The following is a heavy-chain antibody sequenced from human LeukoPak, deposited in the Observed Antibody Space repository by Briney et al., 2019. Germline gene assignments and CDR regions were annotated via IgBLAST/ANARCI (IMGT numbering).Heavy chain of an antibody. CDR2: ISVSGNT. CDR3: AKEGRFGELSHYYMDV. CDR1: GFTLSSYA. J-gene: IGHJ6*03. V-gene: IGHV3-23*01. Sequence: QTGGSLRLSCAASGFTLSSYAMSWVRQGPGKGLEWVSAISVSGNTYHADSVKGRFTISRDNSKNTLYLQMNSLRAEDTAVYYCAKEGRFGELSHYYMDVWGKGTTVTISS. D-gene: IGHD3-10*01.